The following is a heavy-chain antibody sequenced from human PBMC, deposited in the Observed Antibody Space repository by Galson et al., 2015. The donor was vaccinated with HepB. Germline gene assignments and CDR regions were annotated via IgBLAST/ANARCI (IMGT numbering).Heavy chain of an antibody. CDR3: ARDLTGYSSTWRRYWFFDL. Sequence: SLRLSCAASGFTFSSYSMNWVRQAPGKGLEWVSFISSSSTTIYHADSVKGRFTISRDDAKNSLYLQMNSLRAEDTAVYYCARDLTGYSSTWRRYWFFDLWGRGTLVTVSS. CDR1: GFTFSSYS. J-gene: IGHJ2*01. D-gene: IGHD6-13*01. V-gene: IGHV3-48*04. CDR2: ISSSSTTI.